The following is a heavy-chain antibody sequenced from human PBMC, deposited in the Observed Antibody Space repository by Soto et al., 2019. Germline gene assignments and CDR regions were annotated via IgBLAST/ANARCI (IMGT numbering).Heavy chain of an antibody. CDR1: GFTFSSYS. D-gene: IGHD3-10*01. CDR3: ARDIPPLWFGEAPDY. J-gene: IGHJ4*02. Sequence: GGSLRLSCAASGFTFSSYSMNWVRQAPGKGLEWVSYISSSSSTIYYAASVKGRFTISRDNAKNSLYLQMNSLRAEDTAVYYCARDIPPLWFGEAPDYWGQGTLVTVSS. V-gene: IGHV3-48*01. CDR2: ISSSSSTI.